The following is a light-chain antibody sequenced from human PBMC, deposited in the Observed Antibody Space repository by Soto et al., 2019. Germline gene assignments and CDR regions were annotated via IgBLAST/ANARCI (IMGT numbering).Light chain of an antibody. V-gene: IGLV2-14*01. J-gene: IGLJ2*01. Sequence: QSVLTQPASVSGSPGQSITISCTGTSSDVGGYNYVSWYQQHPGKAPKLMIYDVSNRPSGVSNRFSGSKSYNTASLTISGLQAEDEADYYCSSYTSSSTRVFGGGTKLTVL. CDR1: SSDVGGYNY. CDR2: DVS. CDR3: SSYTSSSTRV.